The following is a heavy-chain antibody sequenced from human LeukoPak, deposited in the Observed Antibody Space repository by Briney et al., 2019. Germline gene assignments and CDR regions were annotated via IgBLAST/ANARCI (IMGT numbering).Heavy chain of an antibody. D-gene: IGHD3-10*01. J-gene: IGHJ3*02. CDR3: ARESTQERFGELSGAFDI. CDR2: INHSGST. V-gene: IGHV4-34*01. Sequence: PSETLSLTCAVYGGSFSGYYWSWIRQPPGKGLEWIGEINHSGSTNYNPSLKSRVTILVDTSKNQFSLKLSSVTAADTAVYYCARESTQERFGELSGAFDIWGQGTMVTVSS. CDR1: GGSFSGYY.